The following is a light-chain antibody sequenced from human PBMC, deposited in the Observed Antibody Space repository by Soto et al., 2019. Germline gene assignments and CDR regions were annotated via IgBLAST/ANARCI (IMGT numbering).Light chain of an antibody. V-gene: IGKV1-39*01. CDR2: AAS. Sequence: DIQMTQSPTSLSASVGDRVTITCRASQSISSYLNWYQQTLGSAPKFLISAASSLQSGVPSRFSGSGSGTDFTLTICSLQPEDFATYYCQQSYYTPLTFGGGTKVDI. J-gene: IGKJ4*01. CDR3: QQSYYTPLT. CDR1: QSISSY.